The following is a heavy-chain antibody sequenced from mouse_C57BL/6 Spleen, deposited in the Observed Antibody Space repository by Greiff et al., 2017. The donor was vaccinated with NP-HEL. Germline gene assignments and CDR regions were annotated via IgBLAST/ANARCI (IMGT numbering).Heavy chain of an antibody. CDR2: ISYDGSN. J-gene: IGHJ4*01. CDR3: ARSSFYAMDY. CDR1: GYSITSGYY. Sequence: EVKVEESGPGLVKPSQSLSLTCSVTGYSITSGYYWNWIRQFPGNKLEWMGYISYDGSNNYNPSLKNRISITRDTSKNQFFLKLNSVTTEDTATYYCARSSFYAMDYWGQGTSVTVSS. V-gene: IGHV3-6*01. D-gene: IGHD2-10*02.